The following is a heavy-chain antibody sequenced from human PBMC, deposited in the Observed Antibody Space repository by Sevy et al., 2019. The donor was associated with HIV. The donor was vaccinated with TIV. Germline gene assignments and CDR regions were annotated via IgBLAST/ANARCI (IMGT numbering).Heavy chain of an antibody. J-gene: IGHJ3*02. CDR2: INSDGSST. CDR3: ARVASMIVVDLDAFDI. D-gene: IGHD3-22*01. CDR1: GFTFSSYW. V-gene: IGHV3-74*01. Sequence: GGSLRLSCAASGFTFSSYWMHWVRQAPGKGLVWVSRINSDGSSTRYADSVKGRFTISRDNAKNTLYLQMNSLRAEDTAVYYCARVASMIVVDLDAFDIWGQGTMVTVSS.